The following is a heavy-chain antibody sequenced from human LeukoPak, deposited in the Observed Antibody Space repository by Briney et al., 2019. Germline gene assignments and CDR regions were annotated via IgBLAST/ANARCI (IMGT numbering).Heavy chain of an antibody. CDR1: GFTFSGSA. V-gene: IGHV3-73*01. CDR3: TRSYDSSGYCTR. Sequence: GGSLRLSCAASGFTFSGSAMHWVRQASGKGLGWVGRIRSKANSYATAYAASVKGRFTISRDDSKNTAYLQMNSLKTEDTAVYYCTRSYDSSGYCTRWGQGTLVTVSS. CDR2: IRSKANSYAT. J-gene: IGHJ4*02. D-gene: IGHD3-22*01.